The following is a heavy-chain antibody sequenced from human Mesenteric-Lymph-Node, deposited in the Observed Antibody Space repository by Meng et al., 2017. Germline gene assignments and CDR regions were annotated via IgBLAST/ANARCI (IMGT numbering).Heavy chain of an antibody. J-gene: IGHJ4*02. CDR3: AREADGATFDY. CDR1: GYTFTSYA. CDR2: ISGYNGNT. Sequence: QAQLLRPGAEVKKPGASVKVSCKASGYTFTSYAMHWVRQAPGQRLEWMGWISGYNGNTNYAQKLQGRVTMTTDTSTSTAYMELRSLRSDDTAVYYCAREADGATFDYWGQGTLVTVSS. V-gene: IGHV1-18*01. D-gene: IGHD1-26*01.